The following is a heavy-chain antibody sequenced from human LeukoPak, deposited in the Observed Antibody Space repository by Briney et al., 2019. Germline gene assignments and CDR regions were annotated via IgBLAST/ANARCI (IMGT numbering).Heavy chain of an antibody. J-gene: IGHJ4*02. Sequence: ASVKVSCKASGYTFTSYGISWVRHAPGQGLEWMGWISAYIGNTNYAQKLQGRVTMTTDTSTSTAYMELRRLRSDDTAVYYCAREVPTTSYDILTGYYNPNFDYWGQGTLVTVSS. CDR2: ISAYIGNT. D-gene: IGHD3-9*01. CDR3: AREVPTTSYDILTGYYNPNFDY. CDR1: GYTFTSYG. V-gene: IGHV1-18*01.